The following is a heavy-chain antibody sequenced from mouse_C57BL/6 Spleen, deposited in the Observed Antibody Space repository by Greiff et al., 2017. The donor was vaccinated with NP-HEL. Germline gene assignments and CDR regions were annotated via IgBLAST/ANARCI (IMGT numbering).Heavy chain of an antibody. V-gene: IGHV1-81*01. D-gene: IGHD1-3*01. CDR2: IYPRSGNT. J-gene: IGHJ4*01. Sequence: QVQLQQSGAELARPGASVKLSCKASGYTFTSYGISWVKQRPGQGLEWIGEIYPRSGNTYYNEKFKGKATLTADKSSSTAYMELRSLTSEDSAVYFCAEEEEVAMDYWGQGTSVTVSS. CDR1: GYTFTSYG. CDR3: AEEEEVAMDY.